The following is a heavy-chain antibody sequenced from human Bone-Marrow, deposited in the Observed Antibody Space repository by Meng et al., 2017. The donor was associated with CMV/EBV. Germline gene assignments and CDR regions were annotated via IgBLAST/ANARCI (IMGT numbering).Heavy chain of an antibody. Sequence: ASVKVSCKASGYTFSDHYIHWIRQASGQGLEWMGWINPNSGDTNFAQKFLDRVTMTRDSSISTAYMELSSLRSDDTAIYYCARARYCSRTSCYNFAYWGLGHRVNGAS. CDR1: GYTFSDHY. CDR2: INPNSGDT. V-gene: IGHV1-2*02. J-gene: IGHJ4*02. CDR3: ARARYCSRTSCYNFAY. D-gene: IGHD2-2*02.